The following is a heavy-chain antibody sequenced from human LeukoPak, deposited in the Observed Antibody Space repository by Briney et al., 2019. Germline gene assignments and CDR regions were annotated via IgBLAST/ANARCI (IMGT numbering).Heavy chain of an antibody. CDR2: IYYSGST. D-gene: IGHD6-13*01. J-gene: IGHJ4*02. CDR3: ARAHSSSWYMDY. Sequence: PSETLSLTFPVSGGSISSSSYYWSWIRQPPGKGLEWIGYIYYSGSTNYNPSLKSRVTISVDTSENQLSLKLSSVTAADTAVYYCARAHSSSWYMDYWGQGTLVTVSS. CDR1: GGSISSSSYY. V-gene: IGHV4-61*01.